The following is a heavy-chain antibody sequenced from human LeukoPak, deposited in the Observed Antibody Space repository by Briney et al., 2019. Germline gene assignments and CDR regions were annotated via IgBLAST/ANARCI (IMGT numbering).Heavy chain of an antibody. CDR1: GGSFSGYY. V-gene: IGHV4-59*01. Sequence: SETLSLTCAVYGGSFSGYYWSWIRQPPGKGLEWIGYIYYSGSTNYNPSLESRVTISVDTSKNQFSLKLSSVTAADTAVYYCARGVVVPAAIAAGYYYYMDVWGKGTTVTVSS. CDR3: ARGVVVPAAIAAGYYYYMDV. D-gene: IGHD2-2*02. J-gene: IGHJ6*03. CDR2: IYYSGST.